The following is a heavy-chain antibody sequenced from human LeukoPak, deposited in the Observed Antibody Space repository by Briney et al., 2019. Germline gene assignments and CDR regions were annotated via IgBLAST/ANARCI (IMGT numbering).Heavy chain of an antibody. Sequence: GGSLRLSCAASGFTFSIYAMSWVRQAPGKGLEWVSVIYSGGSTYYADSVKGRFTISRDNSKNTLYLQMNSLRAEDTAVYYCARDLTRYGSGSYLAFDIWGQGTMVTVSS. CDR2: IYSGGST. V-gene: IGHV3-53*01. CDR1: GFTFSIYA. J-gene: IGHJ3*02. D-gene: IGHD3-10*01. CDR3: ARDLTRYGSGSYLAFDI.